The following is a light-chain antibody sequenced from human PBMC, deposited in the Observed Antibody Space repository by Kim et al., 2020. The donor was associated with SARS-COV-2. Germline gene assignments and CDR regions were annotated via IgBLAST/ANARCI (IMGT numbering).Light chain of an antibody. CDR3: AAWDDSLNGPVV. V-gene: IGLV1-44*01. J-gene: IGLJ2*01. CDR1: SHKHGSNA. Sequence: RVTNSCFGSSHKHGSNAYNWYQTVPGTAPQPLIYSNNQRPSGVPDLFPGSKSGTSASLAISGLQSEDEAHYYCAAWDDSLNGPVVFGGGTQLTVL. CDR2: SNN.